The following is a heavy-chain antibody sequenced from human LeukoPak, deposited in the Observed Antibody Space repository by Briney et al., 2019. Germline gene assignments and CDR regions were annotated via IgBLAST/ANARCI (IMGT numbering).Heavy chain of an antibody. Sequence: GGSLRLSCATSGFTFTTFWMYWVRQAPGKGLEWVSAISGSGGSTYYADSVKGRFTISRDNSKNTLYLQMNSLRAEDTAVYYCARELYYYYYMDVWGKGTTVTISS. CDR1: GFTFTTFW. CDR3: ARELYYYYYMDV. J-gene: IGHJ6*03. V-gene: IGHV3-23*01. CDR2: ISGSGGST.